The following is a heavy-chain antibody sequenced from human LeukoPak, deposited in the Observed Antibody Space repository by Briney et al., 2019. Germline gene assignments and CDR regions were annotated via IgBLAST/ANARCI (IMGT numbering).Heavy chain of an antibody. J-gene: IGHJ4*02. CDR1: GFSFSRYS. V-gene: IGHV3-21*01. D-gene: IGHD6-19*01. CDR3: ARGLAVAGDY. CDR2: ISTSGDST. Sequence: PGGSLRLSCEASGFSFSRYSMNWVRQAPGQGLEWVSSISTSGDSTYYADSVKGRFTISRDNAKDSLFLQMSSLRVDDTAVYYSARGLAVAGDYWGQGALVAVSS.